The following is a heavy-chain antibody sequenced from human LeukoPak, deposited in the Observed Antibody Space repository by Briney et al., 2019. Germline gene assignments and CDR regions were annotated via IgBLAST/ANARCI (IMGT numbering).Heavy chain of an antibody. D-gene: IGHD3-3*01. V-gene: IGHV1-2*02. J-gene: IGHJ4*02. CDR1: GYTFTGYY. CDR2: INPNSGGT. Sequence: ASVKVSCKASGYTFTGYYMHWVRQAPGQGLEWMGWINPNSGGTNYAQKFQGSVTMTRDTSISTAYMELSRLRSDDTAVYYCARDQPNYDFWSGNFDYWGQGTLVTVSS. CDR3: ARDQPNYDFWSGNFDY.